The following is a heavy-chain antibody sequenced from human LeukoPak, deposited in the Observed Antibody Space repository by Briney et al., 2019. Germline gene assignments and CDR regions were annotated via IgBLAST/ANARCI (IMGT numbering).Heavy chain of an antibody. J-gene: IGHJ4*02. CDR1: GYTFTNYY. Sequence: ASVKVSCKASGYTFTNYYMHWVRQAPGQGLEWMGIIHPSAGSTGYAQKFHGRATMTRDTSTGTVYMDLSSLRSEDTAVYYCARDGRATMGLGFDYWGQGTLVTVSS. D-gene: IGHD3-10*01. V-gene: IGHV1-46*01. CDR3: ARDGRATMGLGFDY. CDR2: IHPSAGST.